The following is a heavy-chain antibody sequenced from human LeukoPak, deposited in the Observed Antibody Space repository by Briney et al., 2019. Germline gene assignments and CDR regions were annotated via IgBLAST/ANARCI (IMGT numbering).Heavy chain of an antibody. J-gene: IGHJ4*02. V-gene: IGHV3-23*01. CDR2: FSDAADSP. CDR3: AKLPTSWFLDYFDY. CDR1: GFTLKTYA. Sequence: GGSLRLSCAAPGFTLKTYAMSWVRQAPGKGLERVSIFSDAADSPIYANSVKGRFTISSDDSKHTLFLQMNSLRAEDSAIYYCAKLPTSWFLDYFDYWGPGTVVTVSS. D-gene: IGHD2-2*01.